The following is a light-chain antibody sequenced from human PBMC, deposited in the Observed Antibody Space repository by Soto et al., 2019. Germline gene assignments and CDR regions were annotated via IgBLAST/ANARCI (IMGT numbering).Light chain of an antibody. CDR3: QQRSNWPSIT. CDR2: GAS. V-gene: IGKV3D-20*02. CDR1: QSVSSSY. Sequence: EIVLTQSPGTLSLSPGERASLSCRASQSVSSSYLAWYQQKPGQAPRLLIYGASTRATGIPARFSGSGSGTEFTLTISSLQSEDFAVYYCQQRSNWPSITFGQGTRLEI. J-gene: IGKJ5*01.